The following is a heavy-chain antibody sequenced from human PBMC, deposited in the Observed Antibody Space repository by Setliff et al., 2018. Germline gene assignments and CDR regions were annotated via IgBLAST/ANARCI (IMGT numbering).Heavy chain of an antibody. CDR3: ASMGATRDY. CDR1: GGSISSGSYY. D-gene: IGHD1-26*01. CDR2: IYTSGST. J-gene: IGHJ4*02. V-gene: IGHV4-61*02. Sequence: PSETLSLTCTVSGGSISSGSYYWSWIRQPAGKGLEWIGRIYTSGSTNYNPSLKSRVTVSVDTSKNQFSLRLSSVTAADTAVYYCASMGATRDYWGQGTLVTVLL.